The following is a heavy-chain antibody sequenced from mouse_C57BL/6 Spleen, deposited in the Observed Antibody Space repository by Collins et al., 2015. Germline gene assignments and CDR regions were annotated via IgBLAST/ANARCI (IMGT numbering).Heavy chain of an antibody. CDR2: ISNGGGST. CDR3: AGRLLFYAMDY. J-gene: IGHJ4*01. D-gene: IGHD2-3*01. V-gene: IGHV5-12*01. Sequence: YISNGGGSTYYPDTVKGRFTISRDNAKNTLYLQMSRLKSEDTAMYYCAGRLLFYAMDYWGQGTSVTVSS.